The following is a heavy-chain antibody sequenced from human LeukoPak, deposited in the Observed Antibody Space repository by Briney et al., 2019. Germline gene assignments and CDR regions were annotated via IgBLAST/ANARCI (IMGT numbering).Heavy chain of an antibody. V-gene: IGHV3-30*04. CDR3: ARGGGVDTAMVWRRHAAFDI. CDR1: GFTFSSYA. D-gene: IGHD5-18*01. CDR2: ISYDGTNK. J-gene: IGHJ3*02. Sequence: GGSLRLSCAASGFTFSSYAMHWVRQAPGKGLEWVAVISYDGTNKYYADSVKGRFTISRDNSKNTLYLQMNTLRAEDTAVYYCARGGGVDTAMVWRRHAAFDIWGQGTMVTVSS.